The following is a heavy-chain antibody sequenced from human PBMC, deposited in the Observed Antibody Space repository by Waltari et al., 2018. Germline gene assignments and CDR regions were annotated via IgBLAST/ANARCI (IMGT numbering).Heavy chain of an antibody. J-gene: IGHJ4*02. V-gene: IGHV3-74*01. CDR2: ISSNENTT. D-gene: IGHD5-18*01. Sequence: EVQLVESGGGLVQPGGSLRHYCEDSGCTFSRYWIHWFRQAPVKGRVWVSRISSNENTTTYADSVKGRFTISRDNAKNTLYLQMNSLRAEDTAVYYCARVEYSYGPYCFDSWGQGTPVTVSS. CDR3: ARVEYSYGPYCFDS. CDR1: GCTFSRYW.